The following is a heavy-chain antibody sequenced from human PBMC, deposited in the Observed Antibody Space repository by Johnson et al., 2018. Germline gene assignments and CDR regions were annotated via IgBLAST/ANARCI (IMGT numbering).Heavy chain of an antibody. CDR2: ISYAGSNK. CDR1: GFTFRSYA. D-gene: IGHD3-16*01. CDR3: PRDQRLGGRYYYYYYMDV. V-gene: IGHV3-30-3*01. J-gene: IGHJ6*03. Sequence: QVQLVESGGGVVQPGRSLRLSCAASGFTFRSYAMHWVRQAPGKGLEWVAVISYAGSNKYFADSVKGRFTISRDNSKKTLYLQMNSRRAEDTAVYYCPRDQRLGGRYYYYYYMDVWGKGTTVTVSS.